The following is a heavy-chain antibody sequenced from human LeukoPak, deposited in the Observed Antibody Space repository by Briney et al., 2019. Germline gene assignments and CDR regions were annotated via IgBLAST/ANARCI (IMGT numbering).Heavy chain of an antibody. J-gene: IGHJ4*01. Sequence: ASVKVSCKASGYTLTDYYLHWVRQAPGHGLKWMGWINPNSGATHYAQSFQARVTMTRDTSIGSGYMELTGLESADTAVYYCARGRRILGGPENAGDFFDFWGQGSLVTVSS. D-gene: IGHD3-16*01. CDR1: GYTLTDYY. CDR2: INPNSGAT. CDR3: ARGRRILGGPENAGDFFDF. V-gene: IGHV1-2*02.